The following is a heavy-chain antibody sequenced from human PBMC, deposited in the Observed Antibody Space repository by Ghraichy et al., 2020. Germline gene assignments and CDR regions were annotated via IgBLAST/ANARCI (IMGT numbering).Heavy chain of an antibody. CDR3: AGYSSGWSRNPPY. J-gene: IGHJ4*02. Sequence: SETLSLTCTVSGGSISSGSYYWSWIRQPAGKGLEWIGRIYTSGSTNYNPSLKSRVTMSVDTSKNQFSLKLSSVTAADTAVYYCAGYSSGWSRNPPYWGQGTLVTVSS. CDR2: IYTSGST. D-gene: IGHD6-19*01. V-gene: IGHV4-61*02. CDR1: GGSISSGSYY.